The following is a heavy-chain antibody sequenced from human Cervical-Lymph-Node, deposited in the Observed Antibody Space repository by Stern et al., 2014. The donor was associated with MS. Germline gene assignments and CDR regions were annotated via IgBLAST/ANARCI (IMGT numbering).Heavy chain of an antibody. CDR2: INPKSGGT. V-gene: IGHV1-2*02. CDR3: ARGGATRYNMDV. J-gene: IGHJ6*02. CDR1: GYTFSDYY. D-gene: IGHD1-26*01. Sequence: QMQLVQSGAAVEKPGASLKVSCKASGYTFSDYYIHGVRPAPGQGLEWMGWINPKSGGTNYVQKFQGRVTMTSDTSIDTADMELNSLTSDDTAMFYCARGGATRYNMDVWGQGTTVIVSS.